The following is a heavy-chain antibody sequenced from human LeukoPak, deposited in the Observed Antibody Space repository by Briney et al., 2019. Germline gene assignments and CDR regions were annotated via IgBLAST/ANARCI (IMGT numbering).Heavy chain of an antibody. CDR3: ARDPDTDMVNFDF. J-gene: IGHJ4*02. V-gene: IGHV3-7*01. CDR2: IKEDGSQK. Sequence: GGSLRLSCAASGFTFSSYYVGWVRQAPGTGLEWVANIKEDGSQKYYVDSVKGRFTISRDNAKSSLYLQMNSLRADDTAVYFCARDPDTDMVNFDFWGRGTLVTVSS. D-gene: IGHD5-18*01. CDR1: GFTFSSYY.